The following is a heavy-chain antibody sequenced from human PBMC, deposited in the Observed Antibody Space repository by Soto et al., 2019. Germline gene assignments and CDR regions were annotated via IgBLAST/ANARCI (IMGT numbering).Heavy chain of an antibody. CDR3: GGVTPSGYVLS. CDR1: GGSLSSYY. Sequence: QVQLQESGPGLVKPSETLSLTCTVSGGSLSSYYWTWIRQSPGKGLEWLGYVYFSGNTNYNPSLKSRVTISIDTSQSQFSLRLASLTAADTALYYCGGVTPSGYVLSSGQGTLVTVSS. CDR2: VYFSGNT. V-gene: IGHV4-59*01. D-gene: IGHD6-25*01. J-gene: IGHJ5*02.